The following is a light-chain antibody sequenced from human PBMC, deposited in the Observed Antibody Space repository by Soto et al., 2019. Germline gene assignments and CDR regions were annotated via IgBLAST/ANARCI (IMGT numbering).Light chain of an antibody. J-gene: IGKJ2*01. CDR3: QQFGGSIYT. CDR2: GAS. Sequence: EIVLTQSPGTLSLSPGERATLSCRASQSVSSSYLAWYQQKPGQAPRLLIYGASSGAAVIPDRFSGSGSGTDFTLTISRLEPEDFAVYYCQQFGGSIYTFGQGTKLEI. CDR1: QSVSSSY. V-gene: IGKV3-20*01.